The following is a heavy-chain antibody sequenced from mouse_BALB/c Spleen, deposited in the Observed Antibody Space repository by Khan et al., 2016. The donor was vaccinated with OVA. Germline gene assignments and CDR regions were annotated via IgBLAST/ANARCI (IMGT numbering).Heavy chain of an antibody. Sequence: VQLQQAGPELVTPGASVKISCRASGYIFTDYILDWVKQSHGKSLEWIGYIFPNNGDTGYNQKFKTKATLNVDISSSTAYMALRSLTSEDSAVYYCVRSGYGSFAYWGQGTLVTVSA. CDR1: GYIFTDYI. CDR2: IFPNNGDT. J-gene: IGHJ3*01. D-gene: IGHD1-2*01. CDR3: VRSGYGSFAY. V-gene: IGHV1S29*02.